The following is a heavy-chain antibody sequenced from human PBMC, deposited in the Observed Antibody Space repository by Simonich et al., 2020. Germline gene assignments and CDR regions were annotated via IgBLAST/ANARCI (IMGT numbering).Heavy chain of an antibody. V-gene: IGHV4-38-2*01. CDR2: IYHSGST. Sequence: QVQLQESGPGLVKPSETLSLTCAVSGYSISSGYYWGWIRQPPGKGLEGIGSIYHSGSTDYNPALKSRVTISVDTSKNQFSLKLSSVTAADTAVYYCARVGYSNYYYYGMDVWGQGTTVTVSS. CDR3: ARVGYSNYYYYGMDV. CDR1: GYSISSGYY. D-gene: IGHD6-13*01. J-gene: IGHJ6*02.